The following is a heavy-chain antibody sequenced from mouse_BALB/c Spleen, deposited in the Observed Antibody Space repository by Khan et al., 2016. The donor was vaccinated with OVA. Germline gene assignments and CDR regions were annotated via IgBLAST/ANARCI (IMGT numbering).Heavy chain of an antibody. CDR3: ARDDGSLYWFFDV. D-gene: IGHD1-1*01. CDR1: GISITSGNYR. CDR2: IYYSGTV. J-gene: IGHJ1*01. Sequence: EVELVESGPGLVKPSQTVSLTCTVTGISITSGNYRWSWIRQFPGNKLEWIGNIYYSGTVTYNPSLTSRTTITRDTSKNQFFMEMNSLTAEDTATYYCARDDGSLYWFFDVWGAGTTVTVSS. V-gene: IGHV3-5*02.